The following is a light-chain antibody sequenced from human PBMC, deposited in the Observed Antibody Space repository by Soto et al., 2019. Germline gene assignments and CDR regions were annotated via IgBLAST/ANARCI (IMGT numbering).Light chain of an antibody. CDR3: QQSYSTLIFT. J-gene: IGKJ3*01. CDR2: AAS. Sequence: DIPMTQSPSSLSASVGDRVTITCRASQSISSYLNWYQQKPGKAAKLLIYAASSLQSGVPSRFSSSGSGTDFTLTISSLQPEDFATYYCQQSYSTLIFTFGPGTKVDIK. CDR1: QSISSY. V-gene: IGKV1-39*01.